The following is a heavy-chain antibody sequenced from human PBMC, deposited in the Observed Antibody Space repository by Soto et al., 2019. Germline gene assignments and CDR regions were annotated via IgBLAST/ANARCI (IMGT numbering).Heavy chain of an antibody. Sequence: PSETLSLTCTVSGGSISSGGDYWSWIRQHPGKGLEWIGYIYYSGSTYYNPSLKSRVTISVDTSKNQFSLKLSSVTAADTAVYYCARVRAYYYGSGSRTRQYYFDYWGQGTLVTVSS. J-gene: IGHJ4*02. CDR1: GGSISSGGDY. CDR3: ARVRAYYYGSGSRTRQYYFDY. D-gene: IGHD3-10*01. V-gene: IGHV4-31*03. CDR2: IYYSGST.